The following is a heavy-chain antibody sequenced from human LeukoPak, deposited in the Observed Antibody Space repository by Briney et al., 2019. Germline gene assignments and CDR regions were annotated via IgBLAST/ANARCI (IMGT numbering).Heavy chain of an antibody. J-gene: IGHJ4*02. CDR3: AKDRGYSYGGFDF. D-gene: IGHD5-18*01. CDR2: IRYDGSNK. V-gene: IGHV3-30*02. Sequence: PGGSLRLSCAASGFTLSGYGMHWVRQAPGKGLEWGAFIRYDGSNKDYADSVKGRFTISRDNSKNTLYLQMNSLRAEDTAVYYCAKDRGYSYGGFDFWGQGTLVTVSS. CDR1: GFTLSGYG.